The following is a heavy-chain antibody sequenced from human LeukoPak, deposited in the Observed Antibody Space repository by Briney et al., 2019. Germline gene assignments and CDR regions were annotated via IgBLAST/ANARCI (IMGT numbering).Heavy chain of an antibody. D-gene: IGHD3-16*02. CDR1: GGSISSSSYY. Sequence: SETLSLTCTVSGGSISSSSYYWGWIRQPPGKGLEWIGSIYYSGSTYYNPSLKSRVTISVDTSKSQFSLKLSSVTAADTAVYYCARSYYDYVWGSYRSPGWFDPWGQGTLATVSS. CDR3: ARSYYDYVWGSYRSPGWFDP. CDR2: IYYSGST. J-gene: IGHJ5*02. V-gene: IGHV4-39*01.